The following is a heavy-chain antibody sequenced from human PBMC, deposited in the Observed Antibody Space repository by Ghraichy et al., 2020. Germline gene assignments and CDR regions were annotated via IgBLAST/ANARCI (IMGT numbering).Heavy chain of an antibody. D-gene: IGHD3-9*01. V-gene: IGHV3-23*01. CDR2: ITGSGGIT. CDR3: ATDPYSILTGYFAN. J-gene: IGHJ4*02. CDR1: GFIFNNYA. Sequence: GESLNISCRASGFIFNNYAMSWVRQAPGRGLEWVSSITGSGGITYHADSVKGRFTISRDNSKNTLYLHVNSLRAEDTAVYYCATDPYSILTGYFANWGQGTLVTVSP.